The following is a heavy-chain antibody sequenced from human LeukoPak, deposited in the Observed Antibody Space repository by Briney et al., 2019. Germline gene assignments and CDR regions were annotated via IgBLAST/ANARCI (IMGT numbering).Heavy chain of an antibody. J-gene: IGHJ6*03. V-gene: IGHV4-34*01. Sequence: PSETLSLTCAVYGGSFSAYYWSWIRQPPGKGLEWMGEINHSGSTNYNPSLKSRATISVETSKKQFSLKLSSLTAADTAVYYCARGSCSGGSCYLYNYYHYMDVWGKGTTVTVSS. CDR1: GGSFSAYY. CDR3: ARGSCSGGSCYLYNYYHYMDV. CDR2: INHSGST. D-gene: IGHD2-15*01.